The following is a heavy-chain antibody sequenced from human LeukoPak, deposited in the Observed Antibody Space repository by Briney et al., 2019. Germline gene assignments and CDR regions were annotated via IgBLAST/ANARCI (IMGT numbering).Heavy chain of an antibody. V-gene: IGHV1-46*01. Sequence: ASVKVSCKASGYTFTSHHIHWVRQAPGQGLEWMGIINPSGGSTSYAQKFQGRVTMTRDTSTSTVYMELSSLRSEDTAVYYCARGYDILTGYYGWFDPWGQGTLVTVSS. CDR2: INPSGGST. CDR1: GYTFTSHH. D-gene: IGHD3-9*01. CDR3: ARGYDILTGYYGWFDP. J-gene: IGHJ5*02.